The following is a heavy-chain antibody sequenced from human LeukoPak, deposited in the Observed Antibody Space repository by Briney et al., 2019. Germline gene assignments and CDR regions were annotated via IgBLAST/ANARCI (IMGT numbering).Heavy chain of an antibody. D-gene: IGHD1-26*01. CDR2: VHLSGAS. V-gene: IGHV4-4*02. CDR3: TRESGAFAPFGF. Sequence: PSETLSLTCAVSGGSILTTNWWGWVRQPPGKGLEWIGEVHLSGASNYNQSLKSLDNMSIDKSKNQLSLELTSVTAADTAIYYCTRESGAFAPFGFWGQGTLVTVSS. J-gene: IGHJ4*02. CDR1: GGSILTTNW.